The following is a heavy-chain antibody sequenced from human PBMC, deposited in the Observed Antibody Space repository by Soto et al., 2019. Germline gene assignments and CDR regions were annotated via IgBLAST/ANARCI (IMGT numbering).Heavy chain of an antibody. J-gene: IGHJ4*02. V-gene: IGHV1-46*03. CDR1: GYTFTSYY. CDR3: ARDGEYYDILTGPSYYFDS. Sequence: ASVKVSCKASGYTFTSYYIHWVRQAPGQGLEWMGIINPSADNTHYAQKFQGRLTMTRDTSTTTVYMELSSLRSEDTAVYYCARDGEYYDILTGPSYYFDSWGQGNLVTVSS. CDR2: INPSADNT. D-gene: IGHD3-9*01.